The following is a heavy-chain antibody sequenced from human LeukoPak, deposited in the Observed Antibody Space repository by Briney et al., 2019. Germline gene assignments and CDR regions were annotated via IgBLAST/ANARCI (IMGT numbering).Heavy chain of an antibody. Sequence: HRASVKVSCKASGYTFTSYGISWVRQAPGQGLEWMGWINPNSGGTNYAQKFQGWVTMTRDTSISTAYLELSRLRSDDTAVYYCARRGNFDWSYGAQGMDVWGQGTTVTVSS. CDR2: INPNSGGT. V-gene: IGHV1-2*04. D-gene: IGHD3-9*01. CDR3: ARRGNFDWSYGAQGMDV. CDR1: GYTFTSYG. J-gene: IGHJ6*02.